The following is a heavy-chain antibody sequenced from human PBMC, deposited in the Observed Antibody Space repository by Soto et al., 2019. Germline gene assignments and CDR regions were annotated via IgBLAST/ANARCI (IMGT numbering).Heavy chain of an antibody. CDR3: ARSMVRGVIRPDYYYYGMDV. D-gene: IGHD3-10*01. CDR1: GGTFSSYA. CDR2: IIPIFGTA. Sequence: SVKVSCKASGGTFSSYAISWVRQAPGQGLEWMGGIIPIFGTANYAQKFQGRVTITADESTSTACMELSSLRSEDTAVYYCARSMVRGVIRPDYYYYGMDVWGQGTTVTVSS. J-gene: IGHJ6*02. V-gene: IGHV1-69*13.